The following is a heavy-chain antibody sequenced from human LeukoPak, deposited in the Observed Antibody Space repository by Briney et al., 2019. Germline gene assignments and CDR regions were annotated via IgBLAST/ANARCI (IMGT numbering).Heavy chain of an antibody. CDR2: ISYDGSNK. Sequence: GRSLRLSCAASGFTFSSYAMHWVRQAPGKGLEWVAVISYDGSNKYYADSVKGRFTISRDNSKNTLYLQMNSLRAEDTAVYYCARNIPYDRSGDVGNAFDIWGQGTMVTVSS. V-gene: IGHV3-30-3*01. CDR1: GFTFSSYA. J-gene: IGHJ3*02. CDR3: ARNIPYDRSGDVGNAFDI. D-gene: IGHD3-22*01.